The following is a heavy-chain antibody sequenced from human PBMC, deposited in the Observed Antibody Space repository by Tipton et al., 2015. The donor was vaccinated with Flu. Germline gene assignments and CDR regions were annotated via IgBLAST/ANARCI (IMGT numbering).Heavy chain of an antibody. Sequence: QSGAEVKKPGASVKVSCKPSGYTFTSYDITWVRQATGQGLEWMGWMNPKSGNTGYAQKFQGRVTMTRNTSISTAYMELSSLKSEDTAVYYCVGGCGESCYEPIFWGQGTLATVSS. D-gene: IGHD2-15*01. CDR1: GYTFTSYD. CDR2: MNPKSGNT. J-gene: IGHJ4*02. CDR3: VGGCGESCYEPIF. V-gene: IGHV1-8*01.